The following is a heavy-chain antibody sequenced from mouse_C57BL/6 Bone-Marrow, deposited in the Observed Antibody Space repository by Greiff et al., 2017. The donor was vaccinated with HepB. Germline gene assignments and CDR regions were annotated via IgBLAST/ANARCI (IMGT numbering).Heavy chain of an antibody. CDR3: ARSRVTPYYAMDY. J-gene: IGHJ4*01. CDR1: GYTFTNYW. D-gene: IGHD2-5*01. V-gene: IGHV1-63*01. Sequence: VKLMESGAELVRPGTSVKMSCKASGYTFTNYWIGWAKQRPGHGLEWIGDIYPGGGYTNYNEKFKGKATLTADKSSSTAYMQFSSLTSEDSAIYYCARSRVTPYYAMDYWGQGTSVTVSS. CDR2: IYPGGGYT.